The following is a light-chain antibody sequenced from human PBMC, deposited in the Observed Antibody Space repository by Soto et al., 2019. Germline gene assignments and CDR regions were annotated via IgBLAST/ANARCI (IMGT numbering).Light chain of an antibody. J-gene: IGKJ4*01. V-gene: IGKV3-11*01. CDR1: QSVSSY. CDR2: DAS. Sequence: EIVLTQSPATLSLSPGERATLSCRASQSVSSYLAWYQQKPGQAPRLRIYDASNRATGIPARFSGSGSGTDFTLTISGLEPEDFAVYYCQQRSNGPLTFGGGTKVEIK. CDR3: QQRSNGPLT.